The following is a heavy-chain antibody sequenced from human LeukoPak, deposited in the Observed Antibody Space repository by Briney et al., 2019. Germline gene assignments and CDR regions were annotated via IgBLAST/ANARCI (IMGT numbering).Heavy chain of an antibody. Sequence: PSEPLSLTCTVSGGSISSSSYYWGWIRQPPGKGLEWIGSIYYSGSTYYNPSLKSRVTISVDTSKNQFSLKLSSVTTADTAVYYCARLFAGHYGSGSYWFDYWGQGTLVTVSS. CDR2: IYYSGST. V-gene: IGHV4-39*01. CDR1: GGSISSSSYY. J-gene: IGHJ4*02. D-gene: IGHD3-10*01. CDR3: ARLFAGHYGSGSYWFDY.